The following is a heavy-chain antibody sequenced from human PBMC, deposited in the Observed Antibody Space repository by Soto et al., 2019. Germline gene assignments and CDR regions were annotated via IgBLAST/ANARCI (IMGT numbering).Heavy chain of an antibody. D-gene: IGHD2-15*01. Sequence: PGGSLRLSCTASGFTFSNYNMNWVRQAPGKGLEWVSFISGSSNTIYYADSVKGRFTISRDNSKNTLYLQMNSLRAEDTAVYYCARERWSGIACFDYWGQGALVTVSS. V-gene: IGHV3-48*01. CDR1: GFTFSNYN. J-gene: IGHJ4*02. CDR3: ARERWSGIACFDY. CDR2: ISGSSNTI.